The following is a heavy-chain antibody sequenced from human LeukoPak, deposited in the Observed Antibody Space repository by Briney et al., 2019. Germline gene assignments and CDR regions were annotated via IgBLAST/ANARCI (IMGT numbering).Heavy chain of an antibody. Sequence: SVKVSCKASGGTFSSYAISWVRQAPGQGLEWMGGIIPIFGTANYAQKFQGRVTITADESTSTAYMELSSLRSEDTAVYYCARLVADYVSPGLSDKNFDYWGQGTQVTVSS. CDR1: GGTFSSYA. J-gene: IGHJ4*02. CDR3: ARLVADYVSPGLSDKNFDY. D-gene: IGHD3-16*01. V-gene: IGHV1-69*13. CDR2: IIPIFGTA.